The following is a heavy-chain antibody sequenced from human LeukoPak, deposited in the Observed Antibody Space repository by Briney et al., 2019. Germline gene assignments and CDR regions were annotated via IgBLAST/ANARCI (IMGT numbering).Heavy chain of an antibody. CDR2: ISYDGSNK. V-gene: IGHV3-30*04. CDR1: GFTFSSYA. J-gene: IGHJ1*01. D-gene: IGHD3-22*01. Sequence: GRSLRLSCAASGFTFSSYAMHWVRQAPGKGLEWVAVISYDGSNKYYADSVKGRFTISRDNSKNTLYLQMNSLRAEDTAVYYCASPPPSAYYFSDRYAEYFQHWGQGTLVTVSS. CDR3: ASPPPSAYYFSDRYAEYFQH.